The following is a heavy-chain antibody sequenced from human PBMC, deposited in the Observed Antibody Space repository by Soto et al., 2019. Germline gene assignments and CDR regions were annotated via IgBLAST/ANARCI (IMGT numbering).Heavy chain of an antibody. Sequence: QVQLVQSGAEMKKPGSSVKVSCQSSGGTFNTYAMNWVRQAPGQGPEWMGDISPMFGAANYAPKVQGRVTMTAHESRGTSYVPLSSLTAEDTALYFCAREVQVHTPAFVYWGQGTLVTVSS. CDR2: ISPMFGAA. V-gene: IGHV1-69*19. J-gene: IGHJ4*02. CDR1: GGTFNTYA. D-gene: IGHD3-10*01. CDR3: AREVQVHTPAFVY.